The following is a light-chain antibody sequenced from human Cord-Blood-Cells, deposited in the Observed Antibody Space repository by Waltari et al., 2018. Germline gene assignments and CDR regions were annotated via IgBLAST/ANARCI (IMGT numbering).Light chain of an antibody. CDR1: SSDVGGYIY. V-gene: IGLV2-14*01. J-gene: IGLJ2*01. CDR3: SSYTSSSTVV. Sequence: QSALTQPASVSGSPGQSITISCTGTSSDVGGYIYVSWYQQHPGKAPTLMIYDVSNRPSGVSKRFSGSKSGNTASLTISGLQAEDEADYYCSSYTSSSTVVFGGGTKLTVL. CDR2: DVS.